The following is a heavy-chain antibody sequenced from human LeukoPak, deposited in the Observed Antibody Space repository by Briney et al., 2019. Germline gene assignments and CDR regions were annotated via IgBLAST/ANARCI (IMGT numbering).Heavy chain of an antibody. CDR1: GGSIRSSYYY. CDR2: IYDSGST. D-gene: IGHD3-10*01. Sequence: SETLSLTCTVSGGSIRSSYYYWGWVRQPPGKGLEWSGSIYDSGSTYYNPSLKSRVTISVDTSKNQFSLKLDCVTPAHAVLYYCARHYGPWRQGTLVTVSS. V-gene: IGHV4-39*01. J-gene: IGHJ5*02. CDR3: ARHYGP.